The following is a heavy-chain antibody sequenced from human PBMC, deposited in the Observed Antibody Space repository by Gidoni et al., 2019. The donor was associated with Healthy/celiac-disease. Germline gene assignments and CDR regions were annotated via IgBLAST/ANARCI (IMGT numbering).Heavy chain of an antibody. J-gene: IGHJ6*02. Sequence: QVQLVQSGAEVQKPGASVKVSCKASGYTFTGYYMHWVRQAPGQGLEWMGWINPNSGGTNYAQKFQGRVTMTRDTSISTAYMELSRLRSDDTAVYYCARCITMVRGVNISYGMDVWGQGTTVTVSS. CDR1: GYTFTGYY. V-gene: IGHV1-2*02. CDR3: ARCITMVRGVNISYGMDV. D-gene: IGHD3-10*01. CDR2: INPNSGGT.